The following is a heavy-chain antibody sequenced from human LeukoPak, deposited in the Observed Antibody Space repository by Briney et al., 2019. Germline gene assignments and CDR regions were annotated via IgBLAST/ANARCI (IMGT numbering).Heavy chain of an antibody. CDR3: AKEGLDY. J-gene: IGHJ4*02. CDR1: GFTFDDYA. CDR2: ISWNSGSI. Sequence: GRSLRLSCAASGFTFDDYAMHWVRQAPGKGLEWVSGISWNSGSIGYADSVKGRFTISRDNAKNSLYLQMNSLRAEDTALYHCAKEGLDYWGQGTLVTVSS. V-gene: IGHV3-9*01.